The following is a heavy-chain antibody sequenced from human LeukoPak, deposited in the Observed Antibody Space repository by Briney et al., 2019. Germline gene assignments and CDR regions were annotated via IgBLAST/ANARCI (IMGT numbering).Heavy chain of an antibody. Sequence: GGSLRLSCAASGFTFRNFGLNWIRQAPGQGLKWISYIGSGGGNIHYADSVKGRFTVSRDNAKNSLHLQMNSLRDDDTAVYYCARDVNLLFFDVWGRGTLVTVSS. CDR1: GFTFRNFG. J-gene: IGHJ2*01. CDR3: ARDVNLLFFDV. CDR2: IGSGGGNI. D-gene: IGHD2-21*01. V-gene: IGHV3-48*02.